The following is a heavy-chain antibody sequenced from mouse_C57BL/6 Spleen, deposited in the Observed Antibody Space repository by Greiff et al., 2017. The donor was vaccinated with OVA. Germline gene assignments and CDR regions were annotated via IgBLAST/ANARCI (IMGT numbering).Heavy chain of an antibody. D-gene: IGHD2-2*01. Sequence: QVHVKQPGAELVKPGASVKLSCKASGYTFTSYWMQWVKQRPGQGLEWIGEIDPSDSYTNYNQKFKGKATLTVDTSSSTAYMQLSSLTSEDSAVYYCARWLSYWYFDVWGTGTTVTVSS. CDR2: IDPSDSYT. V-gene: IGHV1-50*01. J-gene: IGHJ1*03. CDR3: ARWLSYWYFDV. CDR1: GYTFTSYW.